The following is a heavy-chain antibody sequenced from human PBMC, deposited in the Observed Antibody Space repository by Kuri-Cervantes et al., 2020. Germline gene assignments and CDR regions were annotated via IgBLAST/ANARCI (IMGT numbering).Heavy chain of an antibody. V-gene: IGHV4-59*01. J-gene: IGHJ5*02. Sequence: SETLSLTCAVSGGSISSYYWSWIRQPPGKGLEWMGYIYYSGSTNYNPSLKSRVTISVDTSKNQFSLKLSAVTAADTAVYYCARGDVDYVLGWFDPWGQGTMVTVSS. D-gene: IGHD4-17*01. CDR2: IYYSGST. CDR1: GGSISSYY. CDR3: ARGDVDYVLGWFDP.